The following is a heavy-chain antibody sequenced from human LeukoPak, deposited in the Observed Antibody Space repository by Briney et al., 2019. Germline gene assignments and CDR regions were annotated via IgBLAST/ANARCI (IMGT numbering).Heavy chain of an antibody. J-gene: IGHJ4*02. CDR1: GYSFTTSW. D-gene: IGHD6-19*01. CDR3: ARSGGSGWYEGYFDY. V-gene: IGHV5-51*01. Sequence: GESLKISCKGSGYSFTTSWIGWVRQMPGKGLEWMAIIYPGDSDTRYSPSFRGQVTISADKSISTAYLQWSSLKASDTAMYYCARSGGSGWYEGYFDYWGQGTLVTVSS. CDR2: IYPGDSDT.